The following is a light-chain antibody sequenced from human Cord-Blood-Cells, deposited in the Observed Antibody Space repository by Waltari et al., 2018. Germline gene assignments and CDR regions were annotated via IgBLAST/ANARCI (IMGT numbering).Light chain of an antibody. Sequence: QSALTQPASVSGSPGQSFTISCTGTSSDVGGYNYVSWYQQHPGKAPKPMIYDVSNRPSGVSNRFSGSKSGNTASLTISGLQAEDEADYYCSSYTSSSTYVFGTGTKVTVL. CDR2: DVS. V-gene: IGLV2-14*03. CDR1: SSDVGGYNY. J-gene: IGLJ1*01. CDR3: SSYTSSSTYV.